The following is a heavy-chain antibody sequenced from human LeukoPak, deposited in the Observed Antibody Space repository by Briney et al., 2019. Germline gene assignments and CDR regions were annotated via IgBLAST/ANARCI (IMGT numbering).Heavy chain of an antibody. D-gene: IGHD2-2*01. V-gene: IGHV3-30*04. CDR1: GFTFSSYA. CDR2: ISYDGSNK. J-gene: IGHJ6*03. Sequence: GGSLRLSCAASGFTFSSYAMHWVRQAPGKGLEWVAVISYDGSNKYYADSVKGRFTISRDNSKNTLYLQMNSLRAEDTAVYYCARDQDCSSTSCSMHYYYMDVWGKGTTVSVSS. CDR3: ARDQDCSSTSCSMHYYYMDV.